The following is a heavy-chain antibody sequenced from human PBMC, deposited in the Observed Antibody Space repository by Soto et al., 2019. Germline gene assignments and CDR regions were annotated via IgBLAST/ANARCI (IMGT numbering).Heavy chain of an antibody. J-gene: IGHJ6*03. CDR1: GYTFTSYD. Sequence: EASVKVSCKASGYTFTSYDINWVRQATGQGLEWMGWMNPNSGNTGYAQKFQGRVTMTRNTSISTAYMELSSLRSEDTAVYYCARGLTYYDFWGGYSRNPAQNMDVWGKGTTVTVSS. V-gene: IGHV1-8*01. D-gene: IGHD3-3*01. CDR2: MNPNSGNT. CDR3: ARGLTYYDFWGGYSRNPAQNMDV.